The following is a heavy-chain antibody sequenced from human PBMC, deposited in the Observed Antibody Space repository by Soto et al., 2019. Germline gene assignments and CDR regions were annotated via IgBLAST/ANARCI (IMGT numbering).Heavy chain of an antibody. CDR1: GFTFSGSA. J-gene: IGHJ3*02. CDR3: TSRDPTVGTADAFDI. Sequence: EVQLVESGGGLVQPGGSLKLSCAASGFTFSGSAMHWVRQASGKGLEWVGRIRSKANRYATAYAASVKGRFTISSDDSKNTAYVQRNSLKTEDTAVYYCTSRDPTVGTADAFDIWGQGTMVTVSS. V-gene: IGHV3-73*02. CDR2: IRSKANRYAT. D-gene: IGHD4-17*01.